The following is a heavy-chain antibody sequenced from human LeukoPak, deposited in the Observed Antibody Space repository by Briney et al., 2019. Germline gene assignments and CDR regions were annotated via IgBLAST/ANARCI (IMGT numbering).Heavy chain of an antibody. CDR2: ISAYNGNT. J-gene: IGHJ3*02. V-gene: IGHV1-18*01. Sequence: ASVKVSCKASGYTFTSYGISWVRQAPGQGLEGMGWISAYNGNTNYAQKLQGRVTMTTDTSTSTAYMELRSLRSDDTAVYYCARDYDFWSGYYIHAFDIWGQGTMVTVSS. CDR3: ARDYDFWSGYYIHAFDI. D-gene: IGHD3-3*01. CDR1: GYTFTSYG.